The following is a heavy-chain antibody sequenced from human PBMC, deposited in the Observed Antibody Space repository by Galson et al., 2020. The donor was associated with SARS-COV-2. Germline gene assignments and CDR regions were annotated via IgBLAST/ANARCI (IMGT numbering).Heavy chain of an antibody. CDR3: ARRSGFYDGRGSRYYMDV. D-gene: IGHD3-22*01. CDR2: IYHDGTT. CDR1: GYSIRSGFY. J-gene: IGHJ6*03. Sequence: SETLSLSCAVSGYSIRSGFYWGWLRQPPGEGLEWLGTIYHDGTTYYNPSLKSRVTISVDTSKNQFSLKLSSVTAADTAVYYCARRSGFYDGRGSRYYMDVWGQGTTGTVSS. V-gene: IGHV4-38-2*01.